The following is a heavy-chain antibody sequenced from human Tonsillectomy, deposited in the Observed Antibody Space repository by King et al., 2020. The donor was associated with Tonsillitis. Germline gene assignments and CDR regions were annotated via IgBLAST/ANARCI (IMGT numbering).Heavy chain of an antibody. Sequence: VQLVESGGGLVQPGGSLRLSCAASGFTFSSYEMNWVRQAPGKGLEWVSYISSSGSTIYYADSVKGRFTISRDNAKNSLYLQMNSLRAEDTAVYYCARDIGYGDYSGTWYFDLWGRGTLVTVSS. CDR2: ISSSGSTI. V-gene: IGHV3-48*03. D-gene: IGHD4-17*01. CDR1: GFTFSSYE. CDR3: ARDIGYGDYSGTWYFDL. J-gene: IGHJ2*01.